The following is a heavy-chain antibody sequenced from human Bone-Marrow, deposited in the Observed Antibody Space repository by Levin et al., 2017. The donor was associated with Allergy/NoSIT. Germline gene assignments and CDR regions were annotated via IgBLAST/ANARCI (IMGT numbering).Heavy chain of an antibody. D-gene: IGHD4-17*01. CDR1: GFSLKTSGMC. V-gene: IGHV2-70*01. J-gene: IGHJ5*02. CDR2: IDWDGDT. CDR3: ARTVEETTVTTAFDT. Sequence: SASGPTLVKPTQTLTLTCTFSGFSLKTSGMCVTWIRQPPGKALEWLALIDWDGDTYYNTSLKTRLTISKDTSKNQVLLTMTNVGPVDTATYYCARTVEETTVTTAFDTWGQGMLVTVSS.